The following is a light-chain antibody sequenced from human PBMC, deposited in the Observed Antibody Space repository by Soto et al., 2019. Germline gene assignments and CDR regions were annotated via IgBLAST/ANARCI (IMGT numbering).Light chain of an antibody. CDR2: DVS. J-gene: IGLJ1*01. V-gene: IGLV2-14*01. Sequence: QSVLTQPASVSGSPGQSITISCTGTSSDVGGYKHVSWYQQHPGKAPKLMIYDVSKRPSGVSNRFSGSKSGNMASLTISGLQAEDEADYYCSSYTSSSTLVFGTGTKLTVL. CDR3: SSYTSSSTLV. CDR1: SSDVGGYKH.